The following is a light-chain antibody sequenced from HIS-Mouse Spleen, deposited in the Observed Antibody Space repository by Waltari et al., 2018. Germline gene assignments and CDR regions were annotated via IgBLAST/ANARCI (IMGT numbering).Light chain of an antibody. J-gene: IGLJ1*01. CDR2: EVS. V-gene: IGLV2-14*01. CDR3: SSYTSSSTYV. Sequence: QSALTQPASVSGSPGQSITISCTGTSSDVGGYNYVSWYQQHPGKAPKLMIYEVSNRPSGVYNRFSGSKSGNTATLTISGLQADDEADYYCSSYTSSSTYVFGTGTKVTVL. CDR1: SSDVGGYNY.